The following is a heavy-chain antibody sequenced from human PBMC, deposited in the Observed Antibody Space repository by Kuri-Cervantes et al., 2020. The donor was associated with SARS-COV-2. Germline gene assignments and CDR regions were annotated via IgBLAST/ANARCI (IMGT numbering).Heavy chain of an antibody. D-gene: IGHD2-2*01. Sequence: GESLKISCAASGFTFSSYGMNWVRQAPGKGLEWVSSISSSSSYIYYADSVKGRFTISRDNAKNSLYLQMNSLRAEDTAVYYCARAPPAAAIFSDYWGQGTLVTVSS. CDR3: ARAPPAAAIFSDY. V-gene: IGHV3-21*01. J-gene: IGHJ4*02. CDR1: GFTFSSYG. CDR2: ISSSSSYI.